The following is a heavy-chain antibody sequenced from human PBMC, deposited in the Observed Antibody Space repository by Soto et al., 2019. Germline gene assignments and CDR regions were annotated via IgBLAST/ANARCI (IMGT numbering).Heavy chain of an antibody. V-gene: IGHV1-69*02. CDR1: GGTFSSYT. CDR2: IIPILGIA. Sequence: ASVKVSCKASGGTFSSYTISWVRQAPGQGLEWMGRIIPILGIANYAQKFQGRVTITADKSTSTAYMELSSLSSEDTAVYYCARVISEGGMDVWGQGTTVTVSS. CDR3: ARVISEGGMDV. J-gene: IGHJ6*02.